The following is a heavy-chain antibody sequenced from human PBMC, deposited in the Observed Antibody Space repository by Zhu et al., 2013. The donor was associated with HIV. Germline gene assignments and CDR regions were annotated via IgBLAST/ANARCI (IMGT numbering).Heavy chain of an antibody. V-gene: IGHV1-8*01. CDR3: ARDQLRLRFDF. D-gene: IGHD1-1*01. J-gene: IGHJ4*02. Sequence: QVQLVQSGAEVMKPGASVKVSCKTSGYTFTGYDINWVRQATGVGLEWMGWMNPYNGVARVTQKLEDRVFMAKDASTSSVYMELKDLRPDDTAIYYCARDQLRLRFDFWGPGTQVTVSS. CDR1: GYTFTGYD. CDR2: MNPYNGVA.